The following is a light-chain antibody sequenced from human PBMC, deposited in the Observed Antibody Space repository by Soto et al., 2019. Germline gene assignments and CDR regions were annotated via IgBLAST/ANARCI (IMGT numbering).Light chain of an antibody. J-gene: IGKJ5*01. Sequence: EIVLTQSPATLSLSPGERATLSCRASQTVSSYLAWYQQKPGQAPRLLVYDASDRATGIPARFSGSGSGTDFTLTISSLEPEDFAVYYCPQRRTFGQGTRLEIK. CDR1: QTVSSY. CDR2: DAS. V-gene: IGKV3-11*01. CDR3: PQRRT.